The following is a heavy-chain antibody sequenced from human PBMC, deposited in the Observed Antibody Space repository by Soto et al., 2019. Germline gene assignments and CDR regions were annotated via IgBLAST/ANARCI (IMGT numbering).Heavy chain of an antibody. D-gene: IGHD2-15*01. CDR1: GGTFSNSP. V-gene: IGHV1-69*12. Sequence: QVQLVQSGGEVKKPGSSVKVSCKSSGGTFSNSPISWVRQAPGQGLEWVGGVIPVFKTANYAQKFQGRVTITADESTNTAYMGLSSVRSGDTAVYYCARSRFVVGVTEDYYGMDVW. J-gene: IGHJ6*01. CDR2: VIPVFKTA. CDR3: ARSRFVVGVTEDYYGMDV.